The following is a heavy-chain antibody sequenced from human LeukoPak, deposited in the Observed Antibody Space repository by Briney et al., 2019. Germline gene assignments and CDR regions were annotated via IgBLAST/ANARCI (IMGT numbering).Heavy chain of an antibody. V-gene: IGHV4-59*11. CDR1: GGSISSHY. J-gene: IGHJ1*01. Sequence: SETLSLTCTVSGGSISSHYWSWIRQPPGKGLEWIGYIYDSGSTNYSPSLKSRVTISVDTSKNQFSLNLTSVTAADTAVHFCARGGAAEYFQYWGQGTLVIVSS. CDR3: ARGGAAEYFQY. D-gene: IGHD3-16*01. CDR2: IYDSGST.